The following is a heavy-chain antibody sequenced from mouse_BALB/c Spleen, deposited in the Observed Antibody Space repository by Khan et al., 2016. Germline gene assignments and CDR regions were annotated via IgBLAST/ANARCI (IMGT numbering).Heavy chain of an antibody. CDR3: ARGGSSYAMDY. Sequence: EVELVESGGGLVQPGGSLKLSCAASGFTFSSYGMSWVRQTPDKRLELVATINSNGGSTYYPDSVKGRFTISRDNAKNTLYLQMSSPKSEDTAMYYCARGGSSYAMDYWGQGTSVTVSS. D-gene: IGHD1-1*01. J-gene: IGHJ4*01. V-gene: IGHV5-6-3*01. CDR2: INSNGGST. CDR1: GFTFSSYG.